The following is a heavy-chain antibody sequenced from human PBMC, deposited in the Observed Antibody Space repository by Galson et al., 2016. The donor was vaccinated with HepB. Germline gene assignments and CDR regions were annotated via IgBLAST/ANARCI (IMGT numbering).Heavy chain of an antibody. J-gene: IGHJ6*02. V-gene: IGHV3-11*06. CDR1: GFSFSDYY. D-gene: IGHD6-19*01. Sequence: SLRLSCAASGFSFSDYYMSWIRQAPGKGLEWVSYISISSSYTNDADSVKGRFTISRDDAKNSLYLQMNSLRAEDTAVYYCARNYFIGVAGTDYGMDVWGRGTTVTVS. CDR3: ARNYFIGVAGTDYGMDV. CDR2: ISISSSYT.